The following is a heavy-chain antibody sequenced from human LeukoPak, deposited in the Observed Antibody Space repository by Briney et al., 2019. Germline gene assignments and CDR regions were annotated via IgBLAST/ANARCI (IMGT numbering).Heavy chain of an antibody. CDR3: AGAVVMTAKHYWYFDL. Sequence: PSETPSLTCAVYGGSFSGYYWSWIRQPPGKGLEWIWQINHSGNTNYNPSLKSRVTMSVDKSKNQFSLKLRSVTAADTAVYYCAGAVVMTAKHYWYFDLWGRGSLVTVSS. J-gene: IGHJ2*01. D-gene: IGHD2-21*02. CDR1: GGSFSGYY. CDR2: INHSGNT. V-gene: IGHV4-34*01.